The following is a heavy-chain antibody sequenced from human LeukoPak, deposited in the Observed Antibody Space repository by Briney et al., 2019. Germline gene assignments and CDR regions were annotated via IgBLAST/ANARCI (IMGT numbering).Heavy chain of an antibody. CDR1: GFTFSSYG. CDR3: ARDSSSGIDY. J-gene: IGHJ4*02. CDR2: IWYDGSNK. D-gene: IGHD6-13*01. V-gene: IGHV3-33*01. Sequence: PGGSLRLSCAASGFTFSSYGMHWVHQAPGKGLEWVAVIWYDGSNKYYADSVKGRFTISRDNSKNTLYLQMNSLRAEDTAVYYCARDSSSGIDYWGQGTLVTVSS.